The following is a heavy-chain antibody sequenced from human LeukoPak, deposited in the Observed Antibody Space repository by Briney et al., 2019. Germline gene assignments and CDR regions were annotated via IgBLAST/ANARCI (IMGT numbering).Heavy chain of an antibody. CDR1: GYTFTSYG. J-gene: IGHJ4*02. Sequence: ASVKVSCKASGYTFTSYGISWVRQAPGQGLEWMGWISAYNGNTNYAQKLQGRVTMTTDTSTSTAYMELGSLRSDDTAVYYCARDGGYDYVWGSYRYEDYWGQGTLVTVSS. V-gene: IGHV1-18*01. CDR3: ARDGGYDYVWGSYRYEDY. D-gene: IGHD3-16*02. CDR2: ISAYNGNT.